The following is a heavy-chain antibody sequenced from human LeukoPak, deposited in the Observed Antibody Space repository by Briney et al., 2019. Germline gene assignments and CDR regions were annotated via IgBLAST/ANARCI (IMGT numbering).Heavy chain of an antibody. V-gene: IGHV1-18*04. J-gene: IGHJ1*01. CDR2: IGTYYGNT. CDR1: GYTFTNYA. CDR3: DSLAEYDTSVFHRYLQY. Sequence: GASVKVSCMTSGYTFTNYAITWVRQAPGQGLEWVGWIGTYYGNTLYAKKFQDRVSMTSDTSTRTVYMELRSLTSADTAVNYCDSLAEYDTSVFHRYLQYWGQGTLVTVSS. D-gene: IGHD3-22*01.